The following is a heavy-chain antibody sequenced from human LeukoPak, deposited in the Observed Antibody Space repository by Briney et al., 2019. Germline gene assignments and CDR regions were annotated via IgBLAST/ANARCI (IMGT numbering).Heavy chain of an antibody. V-gene: IGHV3-11*04. J-gene: IGHJ4*02. CDR3: VRDSGSSEFYFDY. D-gene: IGHD1-26*01. CDR2: ISSSGSTI. Sequence: PGGSLRLSCAASGFTFSDYYMSWIRQAPGKGLEWVSYISSSGSTIYYADSVKGRFTISRDNAKNTLYLQMNSLRAEDTAVYYCVRDSGSSEFYFDYWGQGTLVTVSS. CDR1: GFTFSDYY.